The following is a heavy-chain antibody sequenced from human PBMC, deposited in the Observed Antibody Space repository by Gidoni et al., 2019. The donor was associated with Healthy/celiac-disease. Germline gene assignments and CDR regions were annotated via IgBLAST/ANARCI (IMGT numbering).Heavy chain of an antibody. CDR1: GFTFSSYW. J-gene: IGHJ4*02. V-gene: IGHV3-7*01. CDR2: IKQDGSEK. CDR3: ARDRSTYYFDY. Sequence: EVQLVESGGGLVQPGGSLRLSCAASGFTFSSYWMSWVRQAPGKGLEWVANIKQDGSEKYYVDSVKGRFTIARDNAKNSLYLQMNSLRAEDTAVYYCARDRSTYYFDYWGQGTLVTVSS.